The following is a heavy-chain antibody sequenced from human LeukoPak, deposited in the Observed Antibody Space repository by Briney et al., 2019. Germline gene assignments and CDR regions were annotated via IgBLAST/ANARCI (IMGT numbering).Heavy chain of an antibody. CDR2: IIPIFGTA. J-gene: IGHJ4*02. D-gene: IGHD3-22*01. Sequence: SVKVSCKASGGTFSSYAISWVRQSPGQGLEWMGGIIPIFGTANYAQKFQGRVTITTDESTSTAYMELSSLRSEDTAVYYCASSRDYYDSSGYTPWSDWGQGTLVTVSS. V-gene: IGHV1-69*05. CDR3: ASSRDYYDSSGYTPWSD. CDR1: GGTFSSYA.